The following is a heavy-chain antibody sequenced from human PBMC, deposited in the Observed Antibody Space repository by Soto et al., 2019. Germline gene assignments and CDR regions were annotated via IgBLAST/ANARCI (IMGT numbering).Heavy chain of an antibody. D-gene: IGHD6-13*01. CDR3: ARDHDYLGHSSSWSDS. J-gene: IGHJ5*01. Sequence: GGSLRLSCAASGFTFSSYGMHWVRQAPGKGLEWVAVIWYDGSNKYYADSVKGRFNISRDNSKNTLYLQMNSLRAGDTAVYYCARDHDYLGHSSSWSDSWGKGKIFTVSS. CDR1: GFTFSSYG. V-gene: IGHV3-33*01. CDR2: IWYDGSNK.